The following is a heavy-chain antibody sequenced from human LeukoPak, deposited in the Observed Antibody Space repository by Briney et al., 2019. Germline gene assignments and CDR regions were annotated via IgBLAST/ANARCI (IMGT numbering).Heavy chain of an antibody. D-gene: IGHD6-19*01. CDR1: GFTFSSYG. J-gene: IGHJ3*02. CDR2: IRYDGSNK. CDR3: ARVSQSSGWYEEAFDI. V-gene: IGHV3-30*02. Sequence: GGSLRLSCAASGFTFSSYGMHWVRQAPGKGLEWVAFIRYDGSNKYYADSVKGRFTISRDNSKNTLYLQMNSLRAEDTAVYYCARVSQSSGWYEEAFDIWGQGTMVTVSS.